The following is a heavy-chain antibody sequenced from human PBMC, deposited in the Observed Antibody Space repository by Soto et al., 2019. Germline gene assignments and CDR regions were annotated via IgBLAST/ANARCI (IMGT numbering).Heavy chain of an antibody. CDR3: ARGRYSSSWRGSFDI. D-gene: IGHD6-13*01. J-gene: IGHJ3*02. Sequence: SETLSLTCTVSGGSISSSSYYWGWIRQPPGKGLEWIGSIYYSGSTYYNPSLKSRVTISVDTSKNQFSLKLSSVTAADTAVYYCARGRYSSSWRGSFDIWGQGTMVT. V-gene: IGHV4-39*01. CDR2: IYYSGST. CDR1: GGSISSSSYY.